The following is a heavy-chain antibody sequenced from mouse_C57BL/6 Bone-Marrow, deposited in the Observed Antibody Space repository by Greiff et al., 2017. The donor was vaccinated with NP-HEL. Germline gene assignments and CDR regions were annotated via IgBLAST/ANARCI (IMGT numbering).Heavy chain of an antibody. CDR2: IDPSDSYT. V-gene: IGHV1-50*01. Sequence: VQPQQPGAELVKPGASVKLSCKASGYTFTSYWMQWVKQRPGQGLEWIGEIDPSDSYTNYNQKFKGKATLTVDTSSSTAYMQLSSLTSEDSAVYYCARDYGSNYWGQGTTLTVSS. J-gene: IGHJ2*01. CDR3: ARDYGSNY. CDR1: GYTFTSYW. D-gene: IGHD1-1*01.